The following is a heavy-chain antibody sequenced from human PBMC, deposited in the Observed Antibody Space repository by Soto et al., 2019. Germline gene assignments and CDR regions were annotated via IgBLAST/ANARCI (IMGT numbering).Heavy chain of an antibody. CDR1: GFTFSRYS. CDR3: AKDHYDFWSGYSSGGFDL. D-gene: IGHD3-3*01. CDR2: ISASGDST. V-gene: IGHV3-23*01. Sequence: GFLRLACAASGFTFSRYSMRWVRQTPERGLEWVSAISASGDSTDYADSVKGRFTMSRDNSKNTLYLQMNSLRAEDTALYYCAKDHYDFWSGYSSGGFDLWGPGTLVTVSS. J-gene: IGHJ4*02.